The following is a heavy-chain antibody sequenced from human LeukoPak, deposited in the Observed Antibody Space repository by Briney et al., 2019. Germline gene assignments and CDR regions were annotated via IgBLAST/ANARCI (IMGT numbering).Heavy chain of an antibody. CDR1: GFTFDNYD. CDR2: ISGDGGST. Sequence: GGSLRLSCAASGFTFDNYDIHWVRQAPGRGLEWVSLISGDGGSTYYADSMKGRFTISRDNSKNSLYLQMNSLRTEDTALYYCARDSQEFFQHWGQGTLVTVSS. V-gene: IGHV3-43*02. J-gene: IGHJ1*01. CDR3: ARDSQEFFQH.